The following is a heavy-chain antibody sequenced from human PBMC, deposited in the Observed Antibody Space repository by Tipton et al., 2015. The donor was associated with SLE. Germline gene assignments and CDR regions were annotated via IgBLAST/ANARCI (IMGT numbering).Heavy chain of an antibody. D-gene: IGHD1-26*01. V-gene: IGHV4-4*08. Sequence: TLSLTCTVSGGSITTYYWSWIRQPPGKGLEWIGYIYSSGSTNYNPSLKSRVTISVDTSKNQFSLHLRSVTAADTAVYYCARTLGAIAHTVYDAFDIWGQGKMVTVSS. CDR2: IYSSGST. J-gene: IGHJ3*02. CDR1: GGSITTYY. CDR3: ARTLGAIAHTVYDAFDI.